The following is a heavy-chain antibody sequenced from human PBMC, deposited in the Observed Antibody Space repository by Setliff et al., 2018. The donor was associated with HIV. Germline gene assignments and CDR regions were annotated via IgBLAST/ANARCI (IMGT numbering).Heavy chain of an antibody. V-gene: IGHV4-39*01. CDR1: GGSMTTSSYY. D-gene: IGHD3-10*01. CDR2: VFYNGST. Sequence: PSETLSLTCTVSGGSMTTSSYYWSWIRQPPGKGLEWIGSVFYNGSTLYNPSLKSRLTLSVDTSKNQFSLKMHSVTAADTSLYYCSRHGTYYNLLDYWGQGRPVTVSS. CDR3: SRHGTYYNLLDY. J-gene: IGHJ4*02.